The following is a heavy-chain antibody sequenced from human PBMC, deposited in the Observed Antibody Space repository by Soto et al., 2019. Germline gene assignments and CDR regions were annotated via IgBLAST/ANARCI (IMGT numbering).Heavy chain of an antibody. D-gene: IGHD4-17*01. CDR3: ARENAYGDPNSFDY. CDR2: ISSSSNYI. CDR1: GFTFSSYN. Sequence: EVQLVESGGGLVKPGGSLRLSCTASGFTFSSYNMNWVRQAPGEGLEWVSSISSSSNYIYYADSMKGRFTISRDNAKNARYLQMNSLRAEDTAVYYCARENAYGDPNSFDYWGQGTLVTVSS. V-gene: IGHV3-21*02. J-gene: IGHJ4*02.